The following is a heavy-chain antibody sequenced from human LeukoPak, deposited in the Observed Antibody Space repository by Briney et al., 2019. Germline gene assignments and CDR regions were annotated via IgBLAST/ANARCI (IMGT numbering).Heavy chain of an antibody. CDR2: ISSSGSTI. CDR1: GFTFSSYE. CDR3: SELGITMIGGV. D-gene: IGHD3-10*02. Sequence: GGSLRLSCAASGFTFSSYEMNWVRQAPGKGLEWVSYISSSGSTIYYADSVKGRFTISRDNAKNSLYLQMNSLRAEGTAVYYCSELGITMIGGVWGKGTTVTISS. J-gene: IGHJ6*04. V-gene: IGHV3-48*03.